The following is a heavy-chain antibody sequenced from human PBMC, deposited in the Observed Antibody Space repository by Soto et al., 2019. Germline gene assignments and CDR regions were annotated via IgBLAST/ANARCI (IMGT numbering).Heavy chain of an antibody. CDR2: ISSSSSYT. J-gene: IGHJ5*02. V-gene: IGHV3-11*05. Sequence: QVQLVESGGGLVKPGGSLRLSCAASGFTFSDYYMSWIRQAPGKGLEWVSYISSSSSYTNYADSVKGRFTISRDNAKNSLYLQMNSLRAEDTAVYYCASPLLWFGDDRWGQETLVTVSS. CDR1: GFTFSDYY. D-gene: IGHD3-10*01. CDR3: ASPLLWFGDDR.